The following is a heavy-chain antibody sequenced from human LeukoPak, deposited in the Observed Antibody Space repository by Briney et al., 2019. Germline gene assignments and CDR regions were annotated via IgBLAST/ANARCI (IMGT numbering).Heavy chain of an antibody. V-gene: IGHV4-34*01. J-gene: IGHJ4*02. CDR3: ARGFPEMATIGYDY. CDR2: INHSGST. CDR1: GGSFSGYY. D-gene: IGHD5-24*01. Sequence: PSETLSLTCAVYGGSFSGYYWSWTRQPPGKGLEWIGEINHSGSTNYNPSLKSRVTISVDTSKNQFSLKLSSVTAADTAVYYCARGFPEMATIGYDYWGQGTLVTVSS.